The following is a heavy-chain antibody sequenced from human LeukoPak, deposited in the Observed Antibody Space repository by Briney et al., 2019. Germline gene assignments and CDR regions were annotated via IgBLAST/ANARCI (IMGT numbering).Heavy chain of an antibody. V-gene: IGHV4-39*01. CDR1: GGSISSLTYY. J-gene: IGHJ6*02. CDR2: IYYSGST. Sequence: PSETLSLTCTVSGGSISSLTYYWGWIRQPPGKGLEWIGSIYYSGSTYYNPSLKSRVTISVDTSKSQFSLKLSSVTAADTTVYYCARHFPYYYYYGLDVWGQGTTVTVSS. CDR3: ARHFPYYYYYGLDV.